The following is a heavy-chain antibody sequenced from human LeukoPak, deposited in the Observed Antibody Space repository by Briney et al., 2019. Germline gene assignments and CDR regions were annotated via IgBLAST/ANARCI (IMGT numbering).Heavy chain of an antibody. CDR1: GFTFSTYA. CDR2: IGGSGGST. CDR3: ATSIPSRFSGYTSSFDY. V-gene: IGHV3-23*01. J-gene: IGHJ4*02. Sequence: GGSLRLSCAASGFTFSTYAMSWVRQAPGKGLEWVSAIGGSGGSTYHADSVKGWFTISRDNSKNTLYLQVNSLRAEDTAVYYCATSIPSRFSGYTSSFDYWGQGTLVTVSS. D-gene: IGHD5-12*01.